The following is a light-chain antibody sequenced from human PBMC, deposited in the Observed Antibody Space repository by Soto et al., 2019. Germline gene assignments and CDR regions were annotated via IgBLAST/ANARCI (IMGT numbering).Light chain of an antibody. CDR2: GNN. CDR1: SSNIGAGYD. J-gene: IGLJ2*01. V-gene: IGLV1-40*01. Sequence: QSVLTQPPSVSGAPGLRVTISCTGGSSNIGAGYDVHWYQQLPGTAPKLLIFGNNNRPSGVPDRFSGSKSGSSASLAITGLQAEDEADYYCQSYDNSLSGPVVFGGGTKVTVL. CDR3: QSYDNSLSGPVV.